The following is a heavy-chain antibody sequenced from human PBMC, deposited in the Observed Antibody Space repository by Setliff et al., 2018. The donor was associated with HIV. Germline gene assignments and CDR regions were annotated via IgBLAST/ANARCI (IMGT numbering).Heavy chain of an antibody. D-gene: IGHD3-22*01. CDR1: GYTFTGYY. J-gene: IGHJ4*02. CDR2: INPNNGGT. Sequence: GASVKVSCKASGYTFTGYYMHWVRQAPGQGLEWMGWINPNNGGTNYAQKFQGRVTMTRDTSISTAYMELSRPRSDDTAVYYCARDYYDSSDYIFFPGLPDYWGQGTLVTVSS. CDR3: ARDYYDSSDYIFFPGLPDY. V-gene: IGHV1-2*02.